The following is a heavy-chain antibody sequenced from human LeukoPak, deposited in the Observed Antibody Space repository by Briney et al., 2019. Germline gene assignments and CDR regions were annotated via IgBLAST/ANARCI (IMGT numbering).Heavy chain of an antibody. CDR1: GFTFSSYG. V-gene: IGHV3-33*01. CDR3: ARDIYYGSGSYYPFDY. D-gene: IGHD3-10*01. J-gene: IGHJ4*02. CDR2: IWYDGSNK. Sequence: GGSLRLSCAASGFTFSSYGMHWVRQAPGKGLEWVAVIWYDGSNKYYADSVKGRFTISRDNSKNTLYLQMNSLRAEDTAVYYCARDIYYGSGSYYPFDYWGQGTLVTVSS.